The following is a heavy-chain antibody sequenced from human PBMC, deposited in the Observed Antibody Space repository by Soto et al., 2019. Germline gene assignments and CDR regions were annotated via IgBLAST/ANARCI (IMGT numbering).Heavy chain of an antibody. Sequence: EVQLLESGGGLVQPGGSLRLSCAASGFTFSSYAMSWVRQAPGKGLEWVSAISGSGGSTYYADSVKGRFTISRDNSKNTLYLQMTSLRAEDTAVYYCAPQEAYYYDSSGYPEQLDYWGQGTLVTVSS. CDR2: ISGSGGST. D-gene: IGHD3-22*01. V-gene: IGHV3-23*01. CDR3: APQEAYYYDSSGYPEQLDY. J-gene: IGHJ4*02. CDR1: GFTFSSYA.